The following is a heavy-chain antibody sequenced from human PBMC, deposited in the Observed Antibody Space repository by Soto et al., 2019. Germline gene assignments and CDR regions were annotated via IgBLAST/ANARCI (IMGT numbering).Heavy chain of an antibody. V-gene: IGHV1-8*01. CDR1: GYTFTSYD. D-gene: IGHD3-10*01. CDR2: MNPNSGNT. CDR3: AREGVGGMDV. Sequence: QVQLVQSGAEVKKPGASVKVSCKASGYTFTSYDINWVRQATGRGLEWMGWMNPNSGNTGYAKKSEGRATMTRNTPISTAYIELSSVRSEATAVYYCAREGVGGMDVWGQGTTVTVSS. J-gene: IGHJ6*02.